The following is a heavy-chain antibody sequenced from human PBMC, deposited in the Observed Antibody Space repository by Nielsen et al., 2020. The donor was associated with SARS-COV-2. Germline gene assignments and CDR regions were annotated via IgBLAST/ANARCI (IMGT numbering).Heavy chain of an antibody. J-gene: IGHJ4*02. CDR3: ATDQYCPNGICSSGGRDY. CDR1: GLTFSLYS. CDR2: ISSSGSYI. D-gene: IGHD2-8*01. V-gene: IGHV3-21*01. Sequence: GGSLRLSCAASGLTFSLYSMMWVRQAPGKGLEWVSHISSSGSYIYYADSVKGRFTISRDNAKNSVYLQMNSLRAEDTAVYYCATDQYCPNGICSSGGRDYWGQGTLVAVSS.